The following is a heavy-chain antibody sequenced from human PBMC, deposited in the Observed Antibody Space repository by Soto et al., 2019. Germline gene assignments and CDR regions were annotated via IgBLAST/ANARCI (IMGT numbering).Heavy chain of an antibody. V-gene: IGHV3-30*04. J-gene: IGHJ5*02. CDR2: IAYDGSNR. CDR1: GFSISRSA. CDR3: ARDLQAGTDNVNWFAP. Sequence: QVQLVESGGGVVQPGRSLKLSCAASGFSISRSAMHWVRQAPGKGLEWVAVIAYDGSNRWYADSAKGRFTISRDNSKNTVYLEMSSLRSEDTAVYYFARDLQAGTDNVNWFAPWGQGTLVTVSS. D-gene: IGHD1-1*01.